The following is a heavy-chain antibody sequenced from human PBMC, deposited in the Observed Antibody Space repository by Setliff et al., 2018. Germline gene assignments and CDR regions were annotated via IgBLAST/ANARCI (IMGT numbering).Heavy chain of an antibody. CDR2: VYWDGDQ. CDR3: ALRRGNEWHLVRWFDP. CDR1: GFSLNTTGEG. J-gene: IGHJ5*02. D-gene: IGHD6-6*01. V-gene: IGHV2-5*02. Sequence: SGPTLVNPTQTLTLTCTFSGFSLNTTGEGVGWIRQPPGKALEWLALVYWDGDQRYSPSLKSRLSITKDSSKSQVFLTMTNMDPVDTATYYCALRRGNEWHLVRWFDPWGPGIQVTVSS.